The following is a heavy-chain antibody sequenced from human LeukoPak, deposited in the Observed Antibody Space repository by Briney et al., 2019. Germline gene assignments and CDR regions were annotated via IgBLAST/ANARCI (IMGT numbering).Heavy chain of an antibody. J-gene: IGHJ4*02. CDR1: GCTFSSYA. D-gene: IGHD1-26*01. V-gene: IGHV1-69*05. Sequence: SVTVSFNSSGCTFSSYAISWVWHAPGQGLEWMGGIIPIFGTTNNAHKFPGRVTITTHESTRTAYMGLSSLRSEDTAVYYCARVPSEIVRATPYYFDYGGQGTLVTVPS. CDR3: ARVPSEIVRATPYYFDY. CDR2: IIPIFGTT.